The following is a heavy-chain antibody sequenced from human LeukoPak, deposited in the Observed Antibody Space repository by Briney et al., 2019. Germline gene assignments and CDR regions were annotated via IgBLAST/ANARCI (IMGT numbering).Heavy chain of an antibody. V-gene: IGHV1-24*01. D-gene: IGHD2-15*01. J-gene: IGHJ6*03. Sequence: ASVKVSCKVSGYTLTELSMHWVRQAPGKGLEWMGGFDPEDGETIYAQKFQGRVTMTEDTSTDTAYMGLSSLRSEDTAVYYCATASPLVGGGSHQYYYYYYYMDVWGKGTTVTISS. CDR3: ATASPLVGGGSHQYYYYYYYMDV. CDR1: GYTLTELS. CDR2: FDPEDGET.